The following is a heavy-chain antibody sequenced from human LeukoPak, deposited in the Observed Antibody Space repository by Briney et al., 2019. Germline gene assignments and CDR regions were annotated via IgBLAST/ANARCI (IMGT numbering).Heavy chain of an antibody. CDR2: MNPNSGNT. CDR1: GYTFTSYD. CDR3: ARVGYYYYYMDV. J-gene: IGHJ6*03. Sequence: AASVKVSCKASGYTFTSYDINWVRQATGQGLEWMGWMNPNSGNTGYAQKFQGRVTMTRDTSISTAYMELSSLRSEDTAVYYCARVGYYYYYMDVWGKGTTVTVSS. V-gene: IGHV1-8*01. D-gene: IGHD1-26*01.